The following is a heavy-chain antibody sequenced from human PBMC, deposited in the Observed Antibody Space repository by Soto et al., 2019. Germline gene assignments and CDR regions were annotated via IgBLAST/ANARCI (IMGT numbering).Heavy chain of an antibody. CDR3: ARVTAYCSSTSCKPTDIDY. J-gene: IGHJ4*02. V-gene: IGHV4-31*03. Sequence: TLSLTCTVSGGSISSGGYYWSWIRQHPGKGLEWIGYIYYSGSTYYNPSLKSRVTISVDTSKNQFSLKLSSVTAADTAVYYCARVTAYCSSTSCKPTDIDYWGQGTLVTVSS. D-gene: IGHD2-2*01. CDR2: IYYSGST. CDR1: GGSISSGGYY.